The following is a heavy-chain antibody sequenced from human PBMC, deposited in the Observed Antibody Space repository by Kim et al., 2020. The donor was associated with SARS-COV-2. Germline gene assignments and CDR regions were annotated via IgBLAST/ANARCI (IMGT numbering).Heavy chain of an antibody. CDR1: GFTFSSYS. CDR2: ISSSSSYI. V-gene: IGHV3-21*01. D-gene: IGHD6-19*01. CDR3: AARVAGTKKGGFDY. J-gene: IGHJ4*02. Sequence: GGSLRLSCAASGFTFSSYSMNWVRQAPGKGLEWVSSISSSSSYIYYADSVKGRFTISRDNAKNSLYLQMNSLRAEDTAVYYCAARVAGTKKGGFDYWGQGTLVTVSS.